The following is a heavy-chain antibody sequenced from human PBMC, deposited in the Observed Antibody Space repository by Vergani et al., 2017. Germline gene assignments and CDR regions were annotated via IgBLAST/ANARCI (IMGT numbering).Heavy chain of an antibody. V-gene: IGHV3-9*01. CDR1: GFTFDDYA. CDR2: ISWNSGSK. D-gene: IGHD2-2*02. CDR3: AKVVEVWVVPAAIGYYFDY. Sequence: EVQLVESGGGLVQPGRSLRLSCAASGFTFDDYAMHWVRQVPGKGLEWVSGISWNSGSKGYADSVKGRFTISRDNSKNTLYLQMNSLRAEDTAVYYCAKVVEVWVVPAAIGYYFDYWGQGTLVTVSS. J-gene: IGHJ4*02.